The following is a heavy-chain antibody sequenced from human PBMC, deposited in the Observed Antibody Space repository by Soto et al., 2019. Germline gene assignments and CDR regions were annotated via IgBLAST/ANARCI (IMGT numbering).Heavy chain of an antibody. J-gene: IGHJ4*02. D-gene: IGHD3-16*01. V-gene: IGHV3-74*01. Sequence: EVQLVESGGGLVQPGGSLRLSCAASGFTFSRHWIHWVRQAAGKGLVWVSRITSDGSTTNYADSVKDRFTISRDNAKDTVDLQLNRLRADDTAVYYCVRDGGVHFDSWGQGTLVTVSS. CDR3: VRDGGVHFDS. CDR1: GFTFSRHW. CDR2: ITSDGSTT.